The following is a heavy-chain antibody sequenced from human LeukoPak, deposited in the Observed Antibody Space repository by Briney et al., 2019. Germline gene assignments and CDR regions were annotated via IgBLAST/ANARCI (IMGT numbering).Heavy chain of an antibody. CDR3: ARYIPARPGFDY. Sequence: SETLSLTCTVSGGSIRGYYWSWIRQPAGKGLEWIGRIYTSGSTNYNPSLKSRVTMSVDTSKNQFSLKLSSVTVADTAVYYCARYIPARPGFDYWGQGTLVTVSS. D-gene: IGHD6-6*01. V-gene: IGHV4-4*07. J-gene: IGHJ4*02. CDR2: IYTSGST. CDR1: GGSIRGYY.